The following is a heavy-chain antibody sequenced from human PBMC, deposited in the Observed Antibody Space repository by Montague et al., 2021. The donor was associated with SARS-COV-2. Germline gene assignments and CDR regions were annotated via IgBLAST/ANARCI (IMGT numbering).Heavy chain of an antibody. CDR1: GDSLSFYF. V-gene: IGHV4-59*08. Sequence: SETLSLTCTVSGDSLSFYFWTWIRQPPGRGLEWIGYIEYSGNTNSNPSLKRRLTMSLDMSSNQFSLELRSVTAADTAGYYCGRLGYSTSTVDSWGHGTLVSVSS. CDR3: GRLGYSTSTVDS. CDR2: IEYSGNT. J-gene: IGHJ5*01. D-gene: IGHD6-6*01.